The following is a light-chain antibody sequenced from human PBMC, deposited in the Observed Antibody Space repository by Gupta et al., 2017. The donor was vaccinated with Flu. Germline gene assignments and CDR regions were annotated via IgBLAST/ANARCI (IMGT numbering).Light chain of an antibody. CDR3: QHYCSSPLT. Sequence: EIVFTQSPGTLSLSPGERATLACMASQSVRSIYLSWYQQKPGQAPRLLISVSCSRATGIPDRFSGSGSRTDFPLTISRLAPEYFAVYYCQHYCSSPLTFGQGTQMEIK. CDR1: QSVRSIY. CDR2: VSC. V-gene: IGKV3-20*01. J-gene: IGKJ2*01.